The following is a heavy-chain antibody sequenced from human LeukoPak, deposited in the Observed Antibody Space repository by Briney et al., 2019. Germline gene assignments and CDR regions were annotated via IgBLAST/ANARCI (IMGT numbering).Heavy chain of an antibody. V-gene: IGHV1-8*01. J-gene: IGHJ4*02. D-gene: IGHD7-27*01. CDR1: GYTFTSLD. Sequence: ASVKVSCKASGYTFTSLDLNWGRQATGQGVEGMGWMKAKNGNTGYAQKIKGRVTMTSYTSISTAYMELSSLTFEDTAVYYCARGPPNWGMVGYWGQGTLVTVSS. CDR2: MKAKNGNT. CDR3: ARGPPNWGMVGY.